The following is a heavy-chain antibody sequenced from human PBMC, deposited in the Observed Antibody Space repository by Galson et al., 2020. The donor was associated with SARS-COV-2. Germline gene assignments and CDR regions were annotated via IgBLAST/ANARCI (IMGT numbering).Heavy chain of an antibody. CDR2: ISYDGSNK. D-gene: IGHD2-2*01. CDR3: APYCSSTSCRIDY. J-gene: IGHJ4*02. V-gene: IGHV3-30*03. Sequence: GGSLRLSCAASGFTFSSYGMHWVRQAPGKGLEWVAVISYDGSNKYYADSVKGRFTISRDNSKNTLYLQMNSRRAEDTAVYYCAPYCSSTSCRIDYWGQGTLVTVSS. CDR1: GFTFSSYG.